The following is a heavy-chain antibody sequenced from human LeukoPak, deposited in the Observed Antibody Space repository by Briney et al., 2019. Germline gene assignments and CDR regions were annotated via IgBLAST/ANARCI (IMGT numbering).Heavy chain of an antibody. Sequence: SQTLSLTCTVSGGSISSGSYYWSWIRQPAGKGLEWIGRIYTSGSTNYNPSLKSRVTISVDTSKNQFSLKLSSVTAADTAVYYCARAHDSSGFLYYFDYWGQGTLVTVSS. V-gene: IGHV4-61*02. CDR3: ARAHDSSGFLYYFDY. D-gene: IGHD3-22*01. CDR1: GGSISSGSYY. CDR2: IYTSGST. J-gene: IGHJ4*02.